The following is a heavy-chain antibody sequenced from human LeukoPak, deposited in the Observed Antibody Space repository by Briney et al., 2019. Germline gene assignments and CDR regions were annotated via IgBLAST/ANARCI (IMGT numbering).Heavy chain of an antibody. J-gene: IGHJ5*02. Sequence: PSETLSLTCAVYGGSFSGYYWSWIRQPPGKGLGWIGEINHSGSTNYNPSLKSRVTISVDTSKNQFSLKLSSVTAADTAVYYCTRGGAYCSGGSCYSGRWFDPWGQGTLVTVSS. V-gene: IGHV4-34*01. CDR2: INHSGST. CDR3: TRGGAYCSGGSCYSGRWFDP. CDR1: GGSFSGYY. D-gene: IGHD2-15*01.